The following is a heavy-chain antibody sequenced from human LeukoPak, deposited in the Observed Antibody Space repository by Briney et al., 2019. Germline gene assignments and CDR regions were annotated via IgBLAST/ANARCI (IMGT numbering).Heavy chain of an antibody. CDR1: GFTFSSYE. CDR2: ISGSGGST. CDR3: AKVGQNYDILTYYFDY. J-gene: IGHJ4*02. V-gene: IGHV3-23*01. D-gene: IGHD3-9*01. Sequence: GGSLRLSCAASGFTFSSYEMNWVRQAPGKGLEWVSGISGSGGSTYYADSVKGRFTISRDTSKNALYLQVNSLRVEDTAVYYCAKVGQNYDILTYYFDYWGQGTLVTVSS.